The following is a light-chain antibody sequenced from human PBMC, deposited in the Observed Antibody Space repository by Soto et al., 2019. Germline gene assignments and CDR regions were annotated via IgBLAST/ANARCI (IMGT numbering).Light chain of an antibody. J-gene: IGKJ2*01. V-gene: IGKV1-39*01. Sequence: DIQMTQSPSSLSASVGDRVTITCRASQTISTYLNWYQQNPGKAPKLLIYAASTLQSGVPPRFSGSGSGTDFTLTISSLQPEDFATYYCQQSHGIPYTFGQGTKLEIK. CDR1: QTISTY. CDR2: AAS. CDR3: QQSHGIPYT.